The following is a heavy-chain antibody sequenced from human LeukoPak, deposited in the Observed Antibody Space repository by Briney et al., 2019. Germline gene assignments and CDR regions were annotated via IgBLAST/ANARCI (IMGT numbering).Heavy chain of an antibody. CDR3: ARLQNYDFWSGYPDY. Sequence: ASVKVSCKASGYTFTSYGISWVRQAPGQGLEWMGWISAYNGNTNYAQKLQGRVTMTTDTSTSTAYMELRSLRSDDTAVYYCARLQNYDFWSGYPDYWGQGTLVTVSS. V-gene: IGHV1-18*01. CDR2: ISAYNGNT. J-gene: IGHJ4*02. D-gene: IGHD3-3*01. CDR1: GYTFTSYG.